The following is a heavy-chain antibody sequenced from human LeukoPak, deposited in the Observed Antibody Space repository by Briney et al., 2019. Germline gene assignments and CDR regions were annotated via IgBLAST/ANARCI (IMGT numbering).Heavy chain of an antibody. CDR2: INPSGGST. V-gene: IGHV1-46*01. CDR1: GYTFTSYD. D-gene: IGHD2-8*01. J-gene: IGHJ4*02. Sequence: ASVKVSCKASGYTFTSYDINWVRQAPGQGLEWMGIINPSGGSTSYAQKFQGRVTMTRDTSTSTVYMELSSLRFEDTAVYYCARGDCTNGVCYLVDYWGQGALVTVSS. CDR3: ARGDCTNGVCYLVDY.